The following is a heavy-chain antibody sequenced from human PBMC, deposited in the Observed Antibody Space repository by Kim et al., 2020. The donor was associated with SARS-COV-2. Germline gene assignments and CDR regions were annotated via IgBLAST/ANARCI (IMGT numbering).Heavy chain of an antibody. J-gene: IGHJ4*02. Sequence: KGRFTISRDNAKNSLYLQMNNLRVEDTALYYCARGRGYYGSGSYYKEGFDYWGQGTLVTVSS. V-gene: IGHV3-20*03. D-gene: IGHD3-10*01. CDR3: ARGRGYYGSGSYYKEGFDY.